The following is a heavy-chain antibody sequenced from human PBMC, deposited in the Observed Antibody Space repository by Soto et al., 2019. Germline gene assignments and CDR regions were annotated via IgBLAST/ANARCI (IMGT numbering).Heavy chain of an antibody. Sequence: SETLSLTCTVSGGSMRSSSYYWGWIRQPPGKGLEWIGSAYYSGVTYYNPSLKSRVSISVDASRNQFSLKISSVTAADTALYFCARQVNARYADYFFENWGQGTLVTVSS. D-gene: IGHD4-17*01. V-gene: IGHV4-39*01. J-gene: IGHJ4*02. CDR1: GGSMRSSSYY. CDR2: AYYSGVT. CDR3: ARQVNARYADYFFEN.